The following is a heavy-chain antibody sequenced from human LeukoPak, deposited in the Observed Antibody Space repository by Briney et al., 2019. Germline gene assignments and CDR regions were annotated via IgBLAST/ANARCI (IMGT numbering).Heavy chain of an antibody. Sequence: SETLSLTCTVSGGSISSYYWSWIRQPPGKGLEWIGYIYYSGSTNYNPSLKSRVTISVDTSKNQFSLKLSSVTAADTAVYCCARHSGDAFDIWGQGTMVTVSS. CDR1: GGSISSYY. CDR2: IYYSGST. V-gene: IGHV4-59*08. CDR3: ARHSGDAFDI. J-gene: IGHJ3*02. D-gene: IGHD3-10*01.